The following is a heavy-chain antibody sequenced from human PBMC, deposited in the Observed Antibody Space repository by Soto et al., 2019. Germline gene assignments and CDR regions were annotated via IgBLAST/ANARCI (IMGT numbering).Heavy chain of an antibody. V-gene: IGHV1-3*01. J-gene: IGHJ5*02. CDR3: ARAISGYVT. CDR1: GITFSSYA. D-gene: IGHD5-12*01. CDR2: INAGNGDT. Sequence: QVKLVQSGAEVKKPGASVKVSCKASGITFSSYAMHWVRQAPGQRLEWMGWINAGNGDTRYSQIFQGRVTLTRDTSASTVYLDLSSLRSEDTAIYYCARAISGYVTWGQGTLVTVSS.